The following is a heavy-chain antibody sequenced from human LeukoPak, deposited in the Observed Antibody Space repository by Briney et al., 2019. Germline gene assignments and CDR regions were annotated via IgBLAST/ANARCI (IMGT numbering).Heavy chain of an antibody. J-gene: IGHJ4*02. V-gene: IGHV1-69*04. Sequence: VASVKVSCKASGGTFSSFAISWVRQAPGQGLEWMGRIIPMLGTANYVQKFQGRVTINADKSTSTAYMELSSLRSEDTAVYYCARHGTFITGTPPADYWGQGTLVTVSS. CDR1: GGTFSSFA. CDR2: IIPMLGTA. CDR3: ARHGTFITGTPPADY. D-gene: IGHD1-7*01.